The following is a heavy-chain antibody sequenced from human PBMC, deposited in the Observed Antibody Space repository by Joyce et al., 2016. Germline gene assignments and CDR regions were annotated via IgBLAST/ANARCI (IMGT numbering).Heavy chain of an antibody. V-gene: IGHV1-69*08. J-gene: IGHJ5*02. Sequence: QVQLVQSGAEVKKPGSSVKVSCKASGGSFNRYSFIWVRQAPGQGLEWMGRIIPILNTVNYTQKFQGRNSITAEAATKSVGMELSSLRSDDTAVFFCATLSYGSGGHWFDPWGQGTLVTVSS. CDR3: ATLSYGSGGHWFDP. CDR2: IIPILNTV. CDR1: GGSFNRYS. D-gene: IGHD3-10*01.